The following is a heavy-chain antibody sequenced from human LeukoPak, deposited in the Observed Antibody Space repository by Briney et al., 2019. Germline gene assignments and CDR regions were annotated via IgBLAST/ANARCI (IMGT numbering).Heavy chain of an antibody. CDR2: IIPIFGTA. CDR3: AGDSWRIAAAGGDCYYYYYGMDV. Sequence: SVKVSCKASGGTFSSYAISWVRQAPGQGLEWMGGIIPIFGTANYAQKFQGRVTITADESTSTAYMELSSLRSEDTAVYYCAGDSWRIAAAGGDCYYYYYGMDVWGKGTTVTVSS. CDR1: GGTFSSYA. J-gene: IGHJ6*04. D-gene: IGHD6-13*01. V-gene: IGHV1-69*13.